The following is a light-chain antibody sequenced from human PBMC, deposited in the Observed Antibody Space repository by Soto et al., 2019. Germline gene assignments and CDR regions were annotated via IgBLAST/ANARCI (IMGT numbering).Light chain of an antibody. CDR3: QQYYNWPA. CDR2: GAA. Sequence: DIVMTQSPATLSVSPGERATLSCRASQSVFSSLAWYQQKPGQAPRLLIYGAATRATGIPARFSGSGSGTEFTLTISSLQSEDFAVYFCQQYYNWPAFGQGTKVDIK. V-gene: IGKV3-15*01. CDR1: QSVFSS. J-gene: IGKJ1*01.